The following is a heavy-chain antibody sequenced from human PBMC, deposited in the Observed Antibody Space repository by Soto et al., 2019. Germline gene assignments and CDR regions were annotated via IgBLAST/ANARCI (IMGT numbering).Heavy chain of an antibody. CDR3: AKDLQTLPDTSYFDY. J-gene: IGHJ4*02. D-gene: IGHD2-15*01. Sequence: PGGSLRLSCAASGFTFSSYATSWVRQAPGKGLEWVSAISGSGGSTYYADSVKGRFTISRDNSKNTLYLQMNSLRAEDTAVYYCAKDLQTLPDTSYFDYWGQGTLVTVSS. CDR1: GFTFSSYA. CDR2: ISGSGGST. V-gene: IGHV3-23*01.